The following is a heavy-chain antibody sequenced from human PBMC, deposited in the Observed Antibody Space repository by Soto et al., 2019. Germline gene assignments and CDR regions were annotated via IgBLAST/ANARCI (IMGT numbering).Heavy chain of an antibody. CDR1: GYSISSGYY. V-gene: IGHV4-38-2*02. Sequence: PSETLSLTCAVSGYSISSGYYWGWIRQPPGKGLEWIGSIYHSGSTYYNPSLKGRVTISVDTSKNQFSLKLSSVTAADTAVYYCARDHTYYDFWSGYYRAYYFDYWGQGTLVTVSS. CDR3: ARDHTYYDFWSGYYRAYYFDY. CDR2: IYHSGST. J-gene: IGHJ4*02. D-gene: IGHD3-3*01.